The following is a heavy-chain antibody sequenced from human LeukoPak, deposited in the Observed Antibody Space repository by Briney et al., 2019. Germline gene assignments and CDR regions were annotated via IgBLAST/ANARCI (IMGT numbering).Heavy chain of an antibody. CDR2: IHYSGST. Sequence: SETLSLTCTVSGGSISSYYWSWIRQPPGKGLEWIGYIHYSGSTNYSPSLKSRVTISVDTSKKQFSLKLSSVTAADTAVYYCARVRRIAVAAIDYWGQGTLVTVSS. CDR3: ARVRRIAVAAIDY. J-gene: IGHJ4*02. D-gene: IGHD6-19*01. CDR1: GGSISSYY. V-gene: IGHV4-59*01.